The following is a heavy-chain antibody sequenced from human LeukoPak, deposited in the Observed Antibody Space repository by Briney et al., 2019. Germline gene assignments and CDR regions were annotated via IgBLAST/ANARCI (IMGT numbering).Heavy chain of an antibody. D-gene: IGHD3-10*01. CDR3: ARGHYYGSGTPWCFDL. CDR1: GGTISSGGYS. Sequence: PSETLSLTSAVSGGTISSGGYSWSWLRQPPGKVLELIGNIYHSGSTYYNPSLKSRVTISVDRSKNQLSLKLSSVTAADTAVYYCARGHYYGSGTPWCFDLWGRGTLVTVSS. CDR2: IYHSGST. V-gene: IGHV4-30-2*01. J-gene: IGHJ2*01.